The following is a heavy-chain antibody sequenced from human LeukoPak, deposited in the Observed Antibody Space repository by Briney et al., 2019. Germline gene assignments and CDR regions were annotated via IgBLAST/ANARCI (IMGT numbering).Heavy chain of an antibody. J-gene: IGHJ4*02. CDR2: IGGGHDVD. V-gene: IGHV3-21*01. D-gene: IGHD2-21*02. CDR1: GFTFSDYS. CDR3: VRDLTARNYFDS. Sequence: GGSLRLSCAASGFTFSDYSINWVRQAPGKGLEWVSAIGGGHDVDLYADSVKGRFTVSRDDAKKLTSLQMNNLRVEDTAMYYCVRDLTARNYFDSWGQGTLVTVSS.